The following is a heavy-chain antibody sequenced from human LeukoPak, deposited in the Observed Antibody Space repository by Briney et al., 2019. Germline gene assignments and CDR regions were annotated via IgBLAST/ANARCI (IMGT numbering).Heavy chain of an antibody. J-gene: IGHJ4*02. CDR3: ATEGKMVRGVYTDY. V-gene: IGHV1-24*01. CDR2: FDPEDGET. CDR1: GYTLTELS. D-gene: IGHD3-10*01. Sequence: GASVKFSCKVSGYTLTELSMHWVRQAPGKGLKWMGRFDPEDGETIYAQKFQGRVTMTADTSTDTVYMELSSLRSEDTAVYYCATEGKMVRGVYTDYWGQGTLVTVSS.